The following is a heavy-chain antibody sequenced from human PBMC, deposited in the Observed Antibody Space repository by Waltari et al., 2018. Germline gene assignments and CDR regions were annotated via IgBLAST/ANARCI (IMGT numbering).Heavy chain of an antibody. V-gene: IGHV5-10-1*03. CDR3: ARGSVPAAKNWFDP. D-gene: IGHD2-2*01. CDR1: GYSFTSYW. J-gene: IGHJ5*02. Sequence: EVQLVQSGAEVKQPGESLRISCKGSGYSFTSYWITWVRPRPGKGLEWLGRIDPSDSNTNYSPSFQGHVTISADKSISTAYLQWSSLKASDTAMYYCARGSVPAAKNWFDPWGQGTLVTVSS. CDR2: IDPSDSNT.